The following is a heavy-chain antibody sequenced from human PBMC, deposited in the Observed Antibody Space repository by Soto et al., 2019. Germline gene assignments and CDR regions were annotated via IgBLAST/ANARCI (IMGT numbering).Heavy chain of an antibody. V-gene: IGHV1-18*01. J-gene: IGHJ4*02. CDR2: ISVYNGNA. D-gene: IGHD3-16*01. Sequence: QVQLVQSGAEVKKPGASVKVSRKAYGYAFTNYGINWVRQAPGQGLEFLGWISVYNGNANSAQKFQGRVTLTTDASTTIAYMELRNLRSDDTAVYYCARKPTGLGTDYWGQGTLVTVSS. CDR3: ARKPTGLGTDY. CDR1: GYAFTNYG.